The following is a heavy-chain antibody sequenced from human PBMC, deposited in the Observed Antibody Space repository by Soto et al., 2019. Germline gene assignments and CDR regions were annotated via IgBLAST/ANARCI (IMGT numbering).Heavy chain of an antibody. CDR1: GYTFINYY. Sequence: QEQLVQSGAEVKEPGASVKVSCKASGYTFINYYIHWVRQAPGQGLEWMAIINPMGGSTNYAQEFQGRVTLTSDTSTSTVYMELSSLRFEDTALFYCARDLAAGDLWGQGPLVTVSS. D-gene: IGHD6-13*01. J-gene: IGHJ5*02. V-gene: IGHV1-46*01. CDR3: ARDLAAGDL. CDR2: INPMGGST.